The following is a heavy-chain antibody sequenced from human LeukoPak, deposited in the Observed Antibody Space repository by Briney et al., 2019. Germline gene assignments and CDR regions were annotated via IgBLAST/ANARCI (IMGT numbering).Heavy chain of an antibody. V-gene: IGHV4-34*01. Sequence: SETLSLTCAVYGGSISGYYWSWIRQPPGKGLEWIGEINHSGSTNYNPSLKSRVTISVDTSKNQFSLKLSSVIAADTAVYYCARHKRSGATRAGAFDIWGQGTMVTVSS. CDR3: ARHKRSGATRAGAFDI. D-gene: IGHD1-26*01. CDR2: INHSGST. CDR1: GGSISGYY. J-gene: IGHJ3*02.